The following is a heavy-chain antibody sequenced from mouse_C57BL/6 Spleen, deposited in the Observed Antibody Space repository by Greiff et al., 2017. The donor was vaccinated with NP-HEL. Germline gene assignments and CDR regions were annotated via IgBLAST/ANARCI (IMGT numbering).Heavy chain of an antibody. CDR1: GYTFTDYN. D-gene: IGHD1-1*01. CDR3: ARSGGSSDYAMDD. J-gene: IGHJ4*01. CDR2: INPNNGGT. Sequence: VQLQQSGPELVKPGASVKMSCKASGYTFTDYNMHWVKQSHGKSLEWIGYINPNNGGTSYNQKFKGKATLTVNKSSSTAYMELRSLTSEDSAVYYCARSGGSSDYAMDDWGQGTSVTVSS. V-gene: IGHV1-22*01.